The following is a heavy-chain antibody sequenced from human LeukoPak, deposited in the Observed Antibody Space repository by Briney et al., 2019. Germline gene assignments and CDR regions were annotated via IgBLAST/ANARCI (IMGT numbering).Heavy chain of an antibody. J-gene: IGHJ4*02. D-gene: IGHD6-13*01. CDR2: IYYIGST. V-gene: IGHV4-31*03. CDR3: AKDRFLYSSSWGSPFDY. Sequence: SQTLSLTCTVSGGSISSGGYYWSWIRQHPGKGLEWIGYIYYIGSTYYNPSLKSRLTISVDTSKNQFSLKLNSMTAADTALYYCAKDRFLYSSSWGSPFDYWGQGTLVTVSS. CDR1: GGSISSGGYY.